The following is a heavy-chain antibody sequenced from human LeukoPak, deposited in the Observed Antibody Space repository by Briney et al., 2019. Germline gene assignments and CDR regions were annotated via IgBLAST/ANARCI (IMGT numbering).Heavy chain of an antibody. CDR2: IYTSGST. V-gene: IGHV4-4*07. CDR1: GGSISSYY. J-gene: IGHJ1*01. D-gene: IGHD3-10*01. Sequence: SETLSLTCTVSGGSISSYYWSWIRQPAGKGLEWIGRIYTSGSTNYNPSLKSRVTISVDTSKNQFSLKLSSVTAADTAVYYCARTRREWFGGLIILYFQHWGQGTLVTVSS. CDR3: ARTRREWFGGLIILYFQH.